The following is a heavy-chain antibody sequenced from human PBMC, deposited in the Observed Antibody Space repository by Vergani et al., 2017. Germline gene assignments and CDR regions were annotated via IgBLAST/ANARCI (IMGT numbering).Heavy chain of an antibody. CDR3: ARAPDRFLEWLARH. D-gene: IGHD3-3*01. CDR1: GGSFSGYY. V-gene: IGHV3-21*01. J-gene: IGHJ4*02. CDR2: ISSSSSYI. Sequence: VQLQESGPGLVKPSETLSLTCAVYGGSFSGYYWSWIRQPPGKGLEWVSSISSSSSYIYYADSVKGRFTISRDNAKNSLYLQMNSLRAEDTAVYYCARAPDRFLEWLARHWGQGTLVPVSS.